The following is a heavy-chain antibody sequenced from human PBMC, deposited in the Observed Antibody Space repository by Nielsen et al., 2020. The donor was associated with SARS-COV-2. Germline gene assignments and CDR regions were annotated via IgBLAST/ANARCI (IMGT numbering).Heavy chain of an antibody. V-gene: IGHV5-51*01. CDR1: GYSFTNYW. Sequence: GESLKISCKGFGYSFTNYWIGWVRQVPGKGLEWVGLIYPGDSETRYSPSFQGQVTISADKSISTAYLQWSSLKASDTAMYYCARPTGDVYNSFDHWGQGTLVTVSS. D-gene: IGHD5-24*01. CDR2: IYPGDSET. CDR3: ARPTGDVYNSFDH. J-gene: IGHJ4*02.